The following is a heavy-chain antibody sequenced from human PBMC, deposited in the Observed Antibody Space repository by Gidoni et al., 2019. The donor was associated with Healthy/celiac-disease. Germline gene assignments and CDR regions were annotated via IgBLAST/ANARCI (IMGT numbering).Heavy chain of an antibody. CDR3: ARVVRGAFDI. CDR1: GFTVSSNY. CDR2: IYSGGSK. V-gene: IGHV3-53*01. Sequence: EVQLVASGGGLIQPGGSLTLSCAASGFTVSSNYMCWVRQAPGKGLEWVSVIYSGGSKYYGDSVKGRFTISRDNSKNTLYLQMNSLRADDTAVYYCARVVRGAFDIWGQGTMVTVSS. J-gene: IGHJ3*02. D-gene: IGHD3-10*01.